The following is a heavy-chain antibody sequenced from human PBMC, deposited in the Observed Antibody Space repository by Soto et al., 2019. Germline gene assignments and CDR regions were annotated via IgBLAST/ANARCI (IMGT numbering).Heavy chain of an antibody. CDR3: ARVARGGAAAFDAFDI. CDR2: ISSSSSYI. J-gene: IGHJ3*02. D-gene: IGHD6-13*01. Sequence: PGGSLRLSCAASGFTFSSYIMNWVRQSPGKGLEWVSSISSSSSYIYYADSVKGRFTISRDNAKNSLYLQMNSLRAEDTAVYYCARVARGGAAAFDAFDIWGQGTMVTVSS. V-gene: IGHV3-21*01. CDR1: GFTFSSYI.